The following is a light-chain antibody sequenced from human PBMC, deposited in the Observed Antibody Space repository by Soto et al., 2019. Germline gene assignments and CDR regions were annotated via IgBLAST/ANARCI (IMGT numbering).Light chain of an antibody. CDR2: AAS. J-gene: IGKJ4*01. Sequence: DIQMTQSPSSLSASVGDRVSITCRASQSISMFLNWYQQKPGKAPKLLIYAASSLQSGVPSRFSGSGSGTDFTLTISSLQPEDFATYYCQQSVSSPLTCGGGTKVEIK. V-gene: IGKV1-39*01. CDR1: QSISMF. CDR3: QQSVSSPLT.